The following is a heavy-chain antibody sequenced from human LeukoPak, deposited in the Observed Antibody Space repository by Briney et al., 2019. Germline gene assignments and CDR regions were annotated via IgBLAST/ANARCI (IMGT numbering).Heavy chain of an antibody. V-gene: IGHV4-59*08. Sequence: PSETLSLTCTVSGGSISSYYWSWIRQPPGKGLEWIGYIYYSGSTNYNPSLKSRVTISVDTSKNQFSLKLSSVTAADTAVYYCARRNIVATVDWFDLWGQGTLVTVSS. D-gene: IGHD5-12*01. CDR2: IYYSGST. CDR1: GGSISSYY. J-gene: IGHJ5*02. CDR3: ARRNIVATVDWFDL.